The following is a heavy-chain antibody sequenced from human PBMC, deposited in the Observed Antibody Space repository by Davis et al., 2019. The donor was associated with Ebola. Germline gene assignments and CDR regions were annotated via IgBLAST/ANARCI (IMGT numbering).Heavy chain of an antibody. CDR1: GSSFRNNW. CDR2: IFAGDSDT. J-gene: IGHJ4*02. CDR3: ATLSRIITTAGFDS. Sequence: PGGSLRLSCEGSGSSFRNNWIGWVRQRPGKGLEWMGIIFAGDSDTKYSPSFQGQVTISADRSINTAYLLWSSLTVSDTAMYYCATLSRIITTAGFDSWGQGTLVTVSS. V-gene: IGHV5-51*01. D-gene: IGHD1-26*01.